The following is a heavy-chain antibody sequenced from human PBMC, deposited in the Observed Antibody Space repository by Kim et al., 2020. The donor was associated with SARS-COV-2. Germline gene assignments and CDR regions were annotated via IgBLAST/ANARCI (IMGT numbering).Heavy chain of an antibody. D-gene: IGHD3-10*01. CDR1: GGSISSSSYY. J-gene: IGHJ3*02. V-gene: IGHV4-39*01. CDR3: ARRALWFGELLQDAFDI. Sequence: SETLSLTCTVSGGSISSSSYYWGWIRQPPGKGLEWIGSIYYSGSTYYNPSLKSRVTISVDTSKNQFSLKLSSVTAADTAVYYCARRALWFGELLQDAFDIWGQGTMVTVSS. CDR2: IYYSGST.